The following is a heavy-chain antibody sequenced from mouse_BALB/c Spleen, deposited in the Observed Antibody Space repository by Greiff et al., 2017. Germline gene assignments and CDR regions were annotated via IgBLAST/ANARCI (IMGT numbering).Heavy chain of an antibody. V-gene: IGHV2-2*02. Sequence: VKLVESGPGLVQPSQSLSITCTVSGFSLTSYGVHWVRQSPGKGLEWLGVIWSGGSTDYNAAFISRLSISKDNSKSQVFFKMNSLQANDTATYYCAKHYYGSSYWYFDVWGAGTTVTVSS. J-gene: IGHJ1*01. CDR2: IWSGGST. D-gene: IGHD1-1*01. CDR1: GFSLTSYG. CDR3: AKHYYGSSYWYFDV.